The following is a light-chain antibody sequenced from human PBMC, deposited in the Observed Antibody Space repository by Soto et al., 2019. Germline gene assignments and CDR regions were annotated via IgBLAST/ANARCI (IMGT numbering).Light chain of an antibody. Sequence: RMLHYDWTLSGYVKGGDIITCRASQTISSWLAWYQQKPGKAPKLLIYKASTLKSGVPSRFSGSGSGTEFNLTISTLHPDDFAPYYCQQTYKSPPTCGQGTKV. CDR1: QTISSW. J-gene: IGKJ1*01. V-gene: IGKV1-5*03. CDR2: KAS. CDR3: QQTYKSPPT.